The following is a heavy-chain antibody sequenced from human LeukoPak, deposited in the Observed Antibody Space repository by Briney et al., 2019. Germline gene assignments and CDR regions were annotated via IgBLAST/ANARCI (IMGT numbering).Heavy chain of an antibody. Sequence: GGSLKLSRAASGFNFNDYWMSWVRQAPGKGLEWVANIKEHGSEKYYVESVKGRFTISRDNAKNSLHLQMNSLRAEDTAVYYCARLPVTERRDFEYWGQGPLVIV. CDR3: ARLPVTERRDFEY. J-gene: IGHJ4*02. V-gene: IGHV3-7*05. CDR2: IKEHGSEK. D-gene: IGHD4-17*01. CDR1: GFNFNDYW.